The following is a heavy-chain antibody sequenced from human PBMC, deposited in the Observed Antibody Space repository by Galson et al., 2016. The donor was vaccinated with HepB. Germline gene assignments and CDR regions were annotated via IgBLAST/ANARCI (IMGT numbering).Heavy chain of an antibody. J-gene: IGHJ4*02. CDR3: AKGPYYYGSGASVFDS. CDR2: ISATGGST. CDR1: GFTFSSYG. D-gene: IGHD3-10*01. Sequence: SLRLSCAASGFTFSSYGMSWVRQAPGKGLEWVSSISATGGSTYYTDSLKGRFTISRGNSKDTLFLQMNSLRAEGTAVYYCAKGPYYYGSGASVFDSWGQGTLVTVSS. V-gene: IGHV3-23*01.